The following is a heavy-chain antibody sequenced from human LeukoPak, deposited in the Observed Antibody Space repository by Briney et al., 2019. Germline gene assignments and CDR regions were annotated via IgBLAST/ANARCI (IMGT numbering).Heavy chain of an antibody. CDR1: GFTFSNSA. D-gene: IGHD1-7*01. CDR2: ISAGGSDT. Sequence: GSLRLSCAAPGFTFSNSAMTWVRQAPGKGLEWVSAISAGGSDTIYTDSVKDRFTISRDNSKNTLYLQMNSLRAEDTAVYYCAKGGNSAPLDYWGQGTLVTVSS. J-gene: IGHJ4*02. CDR3: AKGGNSAPLDY. V-gene: IGHV3-23*01.